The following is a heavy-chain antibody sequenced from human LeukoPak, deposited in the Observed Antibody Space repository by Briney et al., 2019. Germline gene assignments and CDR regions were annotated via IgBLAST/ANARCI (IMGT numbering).Heavy chain of an antibody. CDR3: ARLLPPYYGSGTYGMDV. CDR1: GGSTSSSSYY. D-gene: IGHD3-10*01. J-gene: IGHJ6*02. CDR2: IYYSGST. Sequence: SETLSLTCTVSGGSTSSSSYYWGWIRQPPGKGLEWIGSIYYSGSTYFNPSLKSRVTISVDTSKSQFSLNLSSVTAADTAVYYCARLLPPYYGSGTYGMDVWGQGTTVTVSS. V-gene: IGHV4-39*07.